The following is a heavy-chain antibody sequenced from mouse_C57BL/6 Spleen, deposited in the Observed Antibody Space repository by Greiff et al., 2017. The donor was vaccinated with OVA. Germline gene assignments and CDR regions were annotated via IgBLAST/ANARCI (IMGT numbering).Heavy chain of an antibody. CDR3: ARRGYYGSSYFDY. CDR2: ISYDGSN. D-gene: IGHD1-1*01. Sequence: DVQLQESGPGLVKPSQSLSLTCSVTGYSITSGYYWNWIRQFPGNKLEWMGYISYDGSNNYNPSLKNRISITRDTSKNQFFLKLNSVTTEDTATYYCARRGYYGSSYFDYWGQGTTLTVSS. V-gene: IGHV3-6*01. J-gene: IGHJ2*01. CDR1: GYSITSGYY.